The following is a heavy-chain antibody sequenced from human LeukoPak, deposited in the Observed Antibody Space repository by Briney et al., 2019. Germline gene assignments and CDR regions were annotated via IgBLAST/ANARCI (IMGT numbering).Heavy chain of an antibody. CDR2: IYYSGSS. CDR1: GGSISSYY. D-gene: IGHD1-26*01. Sequence: NPSETPSLTCSVSGGSISSYYWSWIRQPPGKGLEWIGYIYYSGSSNYNPSLKSRVTISVDTSKNQFSLNLSSVTAADTAVYYCARHAYGGTYTYGLDIWGQGTMVTVSS. J-gene: IGHJ3*02. CDR3: ARHAYGGTYTYGLDI. V-gene: IGHV4-59*08.